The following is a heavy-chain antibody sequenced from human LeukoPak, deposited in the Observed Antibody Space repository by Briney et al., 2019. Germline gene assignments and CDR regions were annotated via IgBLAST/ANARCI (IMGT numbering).Heavy chain of an antibody. CDR3: ARRLVVAAAPFDY. CDR2: IYCSGST. Sequence: SETLSLTCPVSGGSISSYYWSWIRQPPGKGLEWIGYIYCSGSTNYNPSLKSRATISLDTSKTQFSLKLSSVTTADKAVYYCARRLVVAAAPFDYWGQGTLVTVSS. CDR1: GGSISSYY. D-gene: IGHD2-2*01. J-gene: IGHJ4*02. V-gene: IGHV4-59*01.